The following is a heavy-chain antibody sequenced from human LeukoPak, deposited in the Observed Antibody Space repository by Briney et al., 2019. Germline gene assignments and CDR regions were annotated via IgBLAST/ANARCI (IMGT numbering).Heavy chain of an antibody. CDR2: IYPGDSDT. V-gene: IGHV5-51*03. D-gene: IGHD3-3*01. J-gene: IGHJ5*02. Sequence: KPGESLKISCKGSGYSFTSYWIGWVRQMPGKGLEWMGIIYPGDSDTGYSPSFQGQVTISADKSISTAYLQWSSLKASDTAMYYCARRGIGFIDFWSGSNWFDPWGQGTLVTVSS. CDR3: ARRGIGFIDFWSGSNWFDP. CDR1: GYSFTSYW.